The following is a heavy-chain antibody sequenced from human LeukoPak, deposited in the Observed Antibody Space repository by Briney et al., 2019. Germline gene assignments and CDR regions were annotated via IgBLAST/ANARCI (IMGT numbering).Heavy chain of an antibody. CDR1: GFTFSSNA. J-gene: IGHJ6*03. Sequence: GGSLRLSCAASGFTFSSNAVSWVRQAPGKGLEWVAVISYDGSNKYYADSVKGRFTISRDNSKNTLYLQMKSLRAEDTAVYYCAKGGGYEAQYYYYYLDVWGKGTTVTISS. CDR2: ISYDGSNK. CDR3: AKGGGYEAQYYYYYLDV. V-gene: IGHV3-30*18. D-gene: IGHD5-12*01.